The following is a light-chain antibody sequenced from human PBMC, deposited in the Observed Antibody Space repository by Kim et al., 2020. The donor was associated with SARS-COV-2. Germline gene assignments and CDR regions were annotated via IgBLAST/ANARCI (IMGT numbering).Light chain of an antibody. Sequence: SVGDRVTIACRASQGISSYLAWYQQKPGKVPKLLIYAASTLQSGVPSRFSGSGSGTDFTLTISSLQPEDAATYYCQKYNSAPPLTFGGGTKVDIK. CDR3: QKYNSAPPLT. CDR2: AAS. J-gene: IGKJ4*01. V-gene: IGKV1-27*01. CDR1: QGISSY.